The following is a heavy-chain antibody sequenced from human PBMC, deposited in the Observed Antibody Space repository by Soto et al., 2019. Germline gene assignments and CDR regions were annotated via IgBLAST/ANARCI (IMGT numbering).Heavy chain of an antibody. J-gene: IGHJ6*02. CDR3: ARDYVVPAAILYYYYGMDV. Sequence: PSDTLSLTCTVSGGSISSYYWSWIRQPAGKGLEWIGRIYTSGSTNYNPSLKSRVTMSVDTSKNQFSLKLSSVTAADTAVYYCARDYVVPAAILYYYYGMDVWGQGTTVT. CDR1: GGSISSYY. D-gene: IGHD2-2*01. V-gene: IGHV4-4*07. CDR2: IYTSGST.